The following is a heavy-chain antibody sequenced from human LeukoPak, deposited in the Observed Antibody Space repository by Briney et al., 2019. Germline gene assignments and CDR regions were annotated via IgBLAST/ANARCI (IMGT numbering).Heavy chain of an antibody. Sequence: ASAKVSCKTSGYSFTDYYMHWVRQAPGQGLEWMGWINPNSGGTSSAQKFQGRVTMTRDTSITTVYMEVSWLTSDDTAIYYCARADRLHGGPYLIGPWGQGTLVTVSS. J-gene: IGHJ5*02. V-gene: IGHV1-2*02. D-gene: IGHD2-21*01. CDR3: ARADRLHGGPYLIGP. CDR2: INPNSGGT. CDR1: GYSFTDYY.